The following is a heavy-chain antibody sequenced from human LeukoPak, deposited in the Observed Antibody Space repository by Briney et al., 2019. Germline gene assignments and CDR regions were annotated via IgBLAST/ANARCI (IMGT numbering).Heavy chain of an antibody. CDR1: GYTFTSYA. CDR3: ARDLVSSRATGPRGY. Sequence: GASVKVSCKASGYTFTSYAMHWVRQAPGQMLEWMGWINAGNGNTKYSQKFQGRVTITRDTSASTAYMELSSLRSEDTAVYYCARDLVSSRATGPRGYWGQGTLVTVSS. J-gene: IGHJ4*02. CDR2: INAGNGNT. D-gene: IGHD6-13*01. V-gene: IGHV1-3*01.